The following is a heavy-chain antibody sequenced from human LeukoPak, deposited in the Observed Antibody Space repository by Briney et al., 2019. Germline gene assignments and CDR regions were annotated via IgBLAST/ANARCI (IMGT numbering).Heavy chain of an antibody. J-gene: IGHJ4*02. V-gene: IGHV3-9*01. Sequence: GGSLRLSCAASGFTFDDYAMHWVRQAPGKGLEWVSGISWNSGSIGYADSVKGRFTISRDNAKNSLYLQMNSLRAEDTALYYCAKGLRLQSLDYWGQGTPVTVSS. D-gene: IGHD4-11*01. CDR2: ISWNSGSI. CDR3: AKGLRLQSLDY. CDR1: GFTFDDYA.